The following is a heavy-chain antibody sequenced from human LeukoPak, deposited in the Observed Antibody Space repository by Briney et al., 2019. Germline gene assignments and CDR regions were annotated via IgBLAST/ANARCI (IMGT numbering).Heavy chain of an antibody. V-gene: IGHV4-61*08. Sequence: SETLSLTCTVSGGSISSGGYYWSWIRQHPGKGLEWIGYIYYSGSTNYNPSLKSRVTISVDTSKNQFSLKLSSVTAADTAVYYCARHNDTPYYYDSPDAFDIWGQGTMVTVSS. J-gene: IGHJ3*02. CDR1: GGSISSGGYY. D-gene: IGHD3-22*01. CDR2: IYYSGST. CDR3: ARHNDTPYYYDSPDAFDI.